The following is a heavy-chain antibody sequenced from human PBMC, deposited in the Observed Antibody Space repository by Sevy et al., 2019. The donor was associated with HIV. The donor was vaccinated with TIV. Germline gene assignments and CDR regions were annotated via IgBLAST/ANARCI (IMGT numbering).Heavy chain of an antibody. CDR1: GDSVSSNSAA. Sequence: KQSQTLSLTCAISGDSVSSNSAAWNWIRQSPSRGLEWLGRTYYRSKWYNDYAVSVKSRITINPDTSKNQFSLQLNSVTPEDTAVYYSARALRWGFRDYYYYGMDVWGQGTTVTVSS. V-gene: IGHV6-1*01. D-gene: IGHD1-26*01. J-gene: IGHJ6*02. CDR3: ARALRWGFRDYYYYGMDV. CDR2: TYYRSKWYN.